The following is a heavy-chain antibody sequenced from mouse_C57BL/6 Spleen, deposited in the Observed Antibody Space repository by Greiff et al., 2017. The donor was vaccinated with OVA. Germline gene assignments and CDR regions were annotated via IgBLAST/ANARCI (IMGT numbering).Heavy chain of an antibody. Sequence: EVHLVESGGGLVKPGGSLKLSCAASGFTFSSYAMSWVRQTPEKRLEWVATISDGGSYTYYPDNVKGRFTISRDNAKNNLYLQMSHLKSEDTAMYYCARDRGNYDYFDYWGQGTTLTVSS. CDR3: ARDRGNYDYFDY. D-gene: IGHD2-1*01. J-gene: IGHJ2*01. CDR2: ISDGGSYT. CDR1: GFTFSSYA. V-gene: IGHV5-4*01.